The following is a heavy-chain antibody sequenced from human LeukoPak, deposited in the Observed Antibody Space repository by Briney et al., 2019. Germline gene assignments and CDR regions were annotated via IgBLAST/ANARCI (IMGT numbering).Heavy chain of an antibody. CDR1: GGTFSSYA. V-gene: IGHV1-18*01. D-gene: IGHD2-15*01. J-gene: IGHJ4*02. CDR2: ISAYTGNT. CDR3: ARYCSGGSCSSVNY. Sequence: ASVKVSCKASGGTFSSYAISWVRQAPGQGLERMGWISAYTGNTHYAQKLQGRVTMTTDTSTSTAYMELRSLRSDDTAVYYCARYCSGGSCSSVNYWGQGTLVTVSS.